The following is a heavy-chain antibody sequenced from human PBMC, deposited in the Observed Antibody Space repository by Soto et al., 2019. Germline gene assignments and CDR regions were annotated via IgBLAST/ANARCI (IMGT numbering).Heavy chain of an antibody. V-gene: IGHV1-69*01. D-gene: IGHD3-22*01. J-gene: IGHJ4*02. CDR2: IIPIFGTP. Sequence: QVQLVQSGAEVKKPGSSVKVSCKASGGTFSSSAISWERQAPGQGLEWMGGIIPIFGTPNYAQKFQGRVTITADESTRTAYMELSSLRSEDTAVYYCARDGTLYDSSGYYYLYWGQGTLVTVSS. CDR1: GGTFSSSA. CDR3: ARDGTLYDSSGYYYLY.